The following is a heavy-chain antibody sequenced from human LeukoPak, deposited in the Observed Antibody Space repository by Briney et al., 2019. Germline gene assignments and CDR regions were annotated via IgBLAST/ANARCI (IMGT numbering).Heavy chain of an antibody. CDR2: INHSGST. CDR3: ARVVMYSYGWVDAFDI. Sequence: SETLSLTCAVYGGSFSGYYWSWIRQPPGKGLEWIGEINHSGSTNYNPSLKSRVTISVDTSKNQFSLKLSSVTAADTAVYYCARVVMYSYGWVDAFDIWGQGTMVTVSS. D-gene: IGHD5-18*01. V-gene: IGHV4-34*01. J-gene: IGHJ3*02. CDR1: GGSFSGYY.